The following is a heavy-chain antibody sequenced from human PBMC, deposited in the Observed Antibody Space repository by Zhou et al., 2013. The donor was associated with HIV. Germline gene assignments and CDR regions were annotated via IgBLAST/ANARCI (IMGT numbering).Heavy chain of an antibody. Sequence: QVQLVQSGADVKKPGASVKVSCKTSGYTFFNYYIYWARQAPGQGLEWMGLIKPVYGAVNYARQFQGRIQLTRDIYREIAFLDLSGLRSDDTAVYYCGRVVFDRSDLWGQGTLVTVSS. CDR3: GRVVFDRSDL. CDR1: GYTFFNYY. J-gene: IGHJ5*02. D-gene: IGHD2-21*01. V-gene: IGHV1-2*02. CDR2: IKPVYGAV.